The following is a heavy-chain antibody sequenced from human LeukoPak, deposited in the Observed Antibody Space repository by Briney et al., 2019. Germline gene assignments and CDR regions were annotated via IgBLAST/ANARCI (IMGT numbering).Heavy chain of an antibody. J-gene: IGHJ4*02. Sequence: GGSLKLSCEASGFTFSSYAMSWVRPAPGKGLAWVSVISSSADSTYYADSVKGRFTISRDNSKNTLYLQMNNLRAEDTAVYYCAKPLEKYTYGGNFDYWGQGILVTVSS. CDR3: AKPLEKYTYGGNFDY. CDR1: GFTFSSYA. D-gene: IGHD4-23*01. V-gene: IGHV3-23*01. CDR2: ISSSADST.